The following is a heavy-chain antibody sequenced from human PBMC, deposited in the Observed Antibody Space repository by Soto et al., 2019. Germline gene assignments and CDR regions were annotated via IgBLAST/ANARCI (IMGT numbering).Heavy chain of an antibody. CDR3: AKDYGLWYLDL. CDR1: GFTFSSYG. D-gene: IGHD4-17*01. CDR2: ISYDGSNI. J-gene: IGHJ2*01. V-gene: IGHV3-30*18. Sequence: VQLVESGGGVVQPGRSLRLSCAVSGFTFSSYGMHWVRQAPGKGLQWVAVISYDGSNIYYADSVKGRFTVSRDNSRNTLYLQMRSLRTEDSALYYCAKDYGLWYLDLWGRGTLVTVSS.